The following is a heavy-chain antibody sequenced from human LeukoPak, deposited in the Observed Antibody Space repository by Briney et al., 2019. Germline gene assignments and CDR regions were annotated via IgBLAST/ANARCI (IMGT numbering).Heavy chain of an antibody. CDR3: ARQHDYGRFDY. CDR1: GGSISSSSYY. Sequence: PSETLSLTCTVSGGSISSSSYYWGWIRQPPGKGLEWIGSIYYSGSTYYNPSLKSRVTISVDTSKNQFSLKLRSVTAADTAVYYCARQHDYGRFDYWGQGTLVTVSS. CDR2: IYYSGST. D-gene: IGHD4-17*01. J-gene: IGHJ4*02. V-gene: IGHV4-39*01.